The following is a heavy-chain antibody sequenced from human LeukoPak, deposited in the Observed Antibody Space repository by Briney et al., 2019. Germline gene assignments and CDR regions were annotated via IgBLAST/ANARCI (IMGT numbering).Heavy chain of an antibody. CDR1: GFTFSTSA. CDR2: ISASGGNT. D-gene: IGHD6-19*01. J-gene: IGHJ4*02. CDR3: AKDRAPAGIAVAAH. V-gene: IGHV3-23*01. Sequence: PGGSLRLSCAASGFTFSTSAMSWVRQAPGKGLEWVSAISASGGNTYYTDSVKGRFTISRDTSKNTLYLQMNSLRAADTARYYCAKDRAPAGIAVAAHWGQGTVVTVSS.